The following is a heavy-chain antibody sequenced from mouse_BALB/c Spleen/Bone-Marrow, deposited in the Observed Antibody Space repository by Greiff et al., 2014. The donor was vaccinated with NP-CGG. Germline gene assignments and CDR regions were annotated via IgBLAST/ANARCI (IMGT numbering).Heavy chain of an antibody. V-gene: IGHV1-69*01. D-gene: IGHD3-3*01. CDR1: GYTFTDYW. CDR2: IDTSDSYT. J-gene: IGHJ2*01. CDR3: ARLWGRGLFDY. Sequence: VQLQESGAELVMPGASVKMSRKASGYTFTDYWMHWVKQRPGQGLEWIGAIDTSDSYTSYNQKFKGKATLTVDESSSTAYMQLSSLTSEDSAVYYCARLWGRGLFDYWGQGTTLTVSS.